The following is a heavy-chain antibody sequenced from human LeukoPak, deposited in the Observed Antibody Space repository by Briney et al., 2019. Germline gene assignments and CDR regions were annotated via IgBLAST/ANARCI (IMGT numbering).Heavy chain of an antibody. CDR1: GYTFTSYG. Sequence: GASVKVSCKASGYTFTSYGISWVRQAPGQGLEWMGWISAYNGNTNYAQKLQGRVTMTTDTSTSTAYMELRSLRSDDTAVYYCARENYDFWSGYGGAHWNWFDPWGQGTLVTVSS. J-gene: IGHJ5*02. V-gene: IGHV1-18*01. D-gene: IGHD3-3*01. CDR2: ISAYNGNT. CDR3: ARENYDFWSGYGGAHWNWFDP.